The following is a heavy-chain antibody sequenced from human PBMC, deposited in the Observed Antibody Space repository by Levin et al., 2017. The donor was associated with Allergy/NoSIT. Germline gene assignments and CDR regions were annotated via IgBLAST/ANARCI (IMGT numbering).Heavy chain of an antibody. CDR2: IYPGDSDT. CDR1: GYSFTSYW. Sequence: GGSLRLSCKGSGYSFTSYWIGWVRQMPGKGLEWMGIIYPGDSDTRYSPSFQGQVTISADKSISTAYLQWSSLKASDTAMYYCARGLVSGYYYGDYWGQGTLVTVSS. J-gene: IGHJ4*02. CDR3: ARGLVSGYYYGDY. D-gene: IGHD3-22*01. V-gene: IGHV5-51*01.